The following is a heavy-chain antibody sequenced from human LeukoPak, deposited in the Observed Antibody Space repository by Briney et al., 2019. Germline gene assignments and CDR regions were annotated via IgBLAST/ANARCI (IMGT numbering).Heavy chain of an antibody. CDR1: GFSFSRYW. CDR2: INNDGSST. CDR3: ARDQDGMGTTMDL. V-gene: IGHV3-74*01. J-gene: IGHJ4*02. Sequence: GGSLRLSCAASGFSFSRYWMHWVRQAPGEGLMWVSRINNDGSSTWYADSVKGRFAISRDNARNTLSLQMSSLGVEDTALYYCARDQDGMGTTMDLWGQGTQVTVSS. D-gene: IGHD1-7*01.